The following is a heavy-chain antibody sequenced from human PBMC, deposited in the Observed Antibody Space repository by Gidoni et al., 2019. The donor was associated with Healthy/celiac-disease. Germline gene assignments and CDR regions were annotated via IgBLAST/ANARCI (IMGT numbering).Heavy chain of an antibody. CDR3: ARVTISVTTRGPFDP. V-gene: IGHV3-11*01. CDR1: GFTLGDYY. CDR2: ISSSGSTI. D-gene: IGHD4-17*01. J-gene: IGHJ5*02. Sequence: QVQLVESGGGLVKPGGSLRLSCAASGFTLGDYYMSWTRQAPGKGLELVSYISSSGSTIYYADSVKGRFTISRDNAKNSLYLQMNSLRAEDTAVYYCARVTISVTTRGPFDPWGQGTLVTVSS.